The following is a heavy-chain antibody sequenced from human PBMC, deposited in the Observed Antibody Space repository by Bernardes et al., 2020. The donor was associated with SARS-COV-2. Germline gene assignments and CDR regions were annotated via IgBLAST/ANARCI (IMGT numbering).Heavy chain of an antibody. CDR2: ISYDGSNK. D-gene: IGHD6-13*01. CDR1: GFTFSSYG. V-gene: IGHV3-30*18. J-gene: IGHJ1*01. Sequence: GGSLRLSCAASGFTFSSYGMHWVHQAPGKGLEWVAVISYDGSNKYYADSVKGRFTISRDNSKNTLYLQMNSLRAEDTAVYYCAKDGRIAAAARGYFQHWGQGTLVTVSS. CDR3: AKDGRIAAAARGYFQH.